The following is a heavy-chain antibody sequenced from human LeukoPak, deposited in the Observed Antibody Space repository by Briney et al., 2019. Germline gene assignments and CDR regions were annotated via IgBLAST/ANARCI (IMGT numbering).Heavy chain of an antibody. CDR3: ARPRLDIVAFDP. D-gene: IGHD2-15*01. V-gene: IGHV4-38-2*01. J-gene: IGHJ5*02. CDR2: IYHSGST. CDR1: GYSISSEYY. Sequence: SETLSLTCAVSGYSISSEYYWGWIRQPPGKGLEWIGSIYHSGSTYYNPSLKSRVTMPVDTSKNQFSLKLTSVTAADTAVYYCARPRLDIVAFDPWGQGTLVTVSS.